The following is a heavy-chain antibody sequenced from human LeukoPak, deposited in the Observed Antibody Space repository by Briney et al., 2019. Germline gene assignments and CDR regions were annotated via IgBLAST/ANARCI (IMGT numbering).Heavy chain of an antibody. D-gene: IGHD2-21*02. Sequence: ASVRVSCTASGGTFSSYAISWVRQAPGQGLEWVGGIIPIFGTANYAQKFQGRVTITADESTSTAYMELSSLRSEDTAVYYCATTYCGGDCYGSASLYYYGMDVWGQGTTVTVSS. J-gene: IGHJ6*02. CDR3: ATTYCGGDCYGSASLYYYGMDV. V-gene: IGHV1-69*13. CDR1: GGTFSSYA. CDR2: IIPIFGTA.